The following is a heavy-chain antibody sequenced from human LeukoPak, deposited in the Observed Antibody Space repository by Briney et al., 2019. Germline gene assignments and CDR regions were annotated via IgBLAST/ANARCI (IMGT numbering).Heavy chain of an antibody. D-gene: IGHD7-27*01. CDR2: ISRDGGST. J-gene: IGHJ4*02. CDR1: GFAFDDYA. Sequence: PEGSLRLSCAASGFAFDDYAMHWVRQGPGKGLECVSLISRDGGSTYYADSVKGRFTISGDNGKNSLYLQMNSLRAEDTALYYCAKDTGAARGFFDYWGQGTLVTVSS. CDR3: AKDTGAARGFFDY. V-gene: IGHV3-43D*03.